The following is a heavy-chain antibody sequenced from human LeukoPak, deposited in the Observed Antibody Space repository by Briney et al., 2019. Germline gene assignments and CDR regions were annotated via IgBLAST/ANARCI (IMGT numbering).Heavy chain of an antibody. CDR1: GGSFSGYY. CDR2: INHSGST. CDR3: ARDDRYDFWSGNGPYYFDY. D-gene: IGHD3-3*01. J-gene: IGHJ4*02. Sequence: SETLSLTCAVYGGSFSGYYWSWIRQPPGKGLEWIGEINHSGSTNYNPSLKSRVTISVDTSKNQFSLKLSSVTAADTAVYYCARDDRYDFWSGNGPYYFDYWGQGTLVTVSS. V-gene: IGHV4-34*01.